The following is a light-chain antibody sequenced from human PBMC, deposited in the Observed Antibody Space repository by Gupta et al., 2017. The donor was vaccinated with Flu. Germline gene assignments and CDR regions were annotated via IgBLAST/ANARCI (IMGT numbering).Light chain of an antibody. J-gene: IGLJ3*02. V-gene: IGLV1-44*01. CDR1: SSNIGSNT. CDR2: SNN. Sequence: QSVLTQPPSASGTPGQRVTISCSGSSSNIGSNTVNWYQQLPGTAPKLLIYSNNQRPSGVPDRFSGSKSGTSASLAISGLQAEDEADYYCAAWDDSRNAWVFGGGTKLTVL. CDR3: AAWDDSRNAWV.